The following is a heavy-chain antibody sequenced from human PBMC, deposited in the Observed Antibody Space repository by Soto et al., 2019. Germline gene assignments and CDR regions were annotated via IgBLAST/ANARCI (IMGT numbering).Heavy chain of an antibody. J-gene: IGHJ6*02. CDR3: ARESSSWYRRYGMDV. CDR1: GYTFTGYY. V-gene: IGHV1-2*04. Sequence: QVQLVQSGAEVKKPGASVKVSCKASGYTFTGYYMHWVRQAPGQGLEWMGWINPNSGGTNYAQKFQGWVNMTRDTSISTAYMELSRLRSDDTAVYYCARESSSWYRRYGMDVWGQGTTVTVSS. D-gene: IGHD6-13*01. CDR2: INPNSGGT.